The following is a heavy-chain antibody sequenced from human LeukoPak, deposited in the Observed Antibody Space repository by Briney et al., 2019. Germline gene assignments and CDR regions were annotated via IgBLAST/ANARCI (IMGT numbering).Heavy chain of an antibody. V-gene: IGHV3-23*01. J-gene: IGHJ6*03. CDR1: GFTFSSYA. Sequence: GGSLRLSCAASGFTFSSYAMSWVRQAPGKGLEWVSAISGSGGSTYYADSVKGRFTISRDNSKNTLYLQMNSLRAEDTAVYYCAGSSTSFMARWESPTHYYYMDVWGKGTTVTVSS. CDR2: ISGSGGST. D-gene: IGHD2-2*01. CDR3: AGSSTSFMARWESPTHYYYMDV.